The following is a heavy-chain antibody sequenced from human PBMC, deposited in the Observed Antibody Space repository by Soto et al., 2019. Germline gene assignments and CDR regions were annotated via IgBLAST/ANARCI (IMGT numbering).Heavy chain of an antibody. Sequence: GGSLRLSCAASGFTFSSYSMNWVRQAPGKGLEWVSSISSSSSYIYYADSVKGRFTISSDNAKNSLYLQMNSLRAEDTAVYYCARELSVVRGVKNGMYVWGQGTTVTVSS. CDR2: ISSSSSYI. CDR3: ARELSVVRGVKNGMYV. J-gene: IGHJ6*02. D-gene: IGHD3-10*01. CDR1: GFTFSSYS. V-gene: IGHV3-21*01.